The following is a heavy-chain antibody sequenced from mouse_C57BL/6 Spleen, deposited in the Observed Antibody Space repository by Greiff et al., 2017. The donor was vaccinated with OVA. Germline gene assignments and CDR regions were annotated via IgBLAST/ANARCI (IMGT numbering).Heavy chain of an antibody. D-gene: IGHD1-1*02. J-gene: IGHJ4*01. V-gene: IGHV1-15*01. CDR2: IDPETGGT. CDR3: THYDYDAMDY. CDR1: GYTFTDYE. Sequence: VQRVESGAELVRPGASVTLSCKASGYTFTDYEMHWVKQTPVHGLEWIGAIDPETGGTAYNQKFKGKAILTADKSSSTAYMELRSLTSEDSAVYYCTHYDYDAMDYWGQGTSVTVSS.